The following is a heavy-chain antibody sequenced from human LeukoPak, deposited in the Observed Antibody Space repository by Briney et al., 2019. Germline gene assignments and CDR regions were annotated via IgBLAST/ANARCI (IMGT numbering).Heavy chain of an antibody. Sequence: PGGSLRLSCAASGFTFSNYNMNWVRQAPGKGLEWVSYISSSSSTIYYADSVKGRFTISRDNAKNSLYLQMNSLRAEDTAVYYCASWNLGYDIDYWGQGTLVTVSS. CDR2: ISSSSSTI. CDR3: ASWNLGYDIDY. CDR1: GFTFSNYN. V-gene: IGHV3-48*04. D-gene: IGHD1-7*01. J-gene: IGHJ4*02.